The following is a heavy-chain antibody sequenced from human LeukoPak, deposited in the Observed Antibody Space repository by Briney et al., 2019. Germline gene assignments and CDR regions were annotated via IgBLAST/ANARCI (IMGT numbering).Heavy chain of an antibody. Sequence: GGSLRLSCAVSGFSVNDNYMSWVRQAPGKGLQWVSVMFPDGRTYYADSVKGRFTISRDLARNTLLLQMHSLRAEDTAVYYCARADCSSSICYLRRSWFDPWGQGTLVTVSS. CDR3: ARADCSSSICYLRRSWFDP. CDR1: GFSVNDNY. V-gene: IGHV3-53*01. J-gene: IGHJ5*02. D-gene: IGHD2-2*01. CDR2: MFPDGRT.